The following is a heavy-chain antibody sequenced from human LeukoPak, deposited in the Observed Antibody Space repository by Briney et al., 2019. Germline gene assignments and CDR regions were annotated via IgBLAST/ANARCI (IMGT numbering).Heavy chain of an antibody. Sequence: PGGSLRLSCAASGFTFSSYSMNWVRQAPGKGLEWVSSISSSSSYIYYADSVKGRFTISRDNAKNSLYLQMNSLRAEDTAVYYCASRSLFYSYGYDYWGQGTLVTVSS. CDR3: ASRSLFYSYGYDY. D-gene: IGHD5-18*01. CDR1: GFTFSSYS. CDR2: ISSSSSYI. J-gene: IGHJ4*02. V-gene: IGHV3-21*01.